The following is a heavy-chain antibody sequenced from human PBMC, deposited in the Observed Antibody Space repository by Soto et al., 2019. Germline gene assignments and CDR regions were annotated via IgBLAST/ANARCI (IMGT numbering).Heavy chain of an antibody. Sequence: GGCLRLSCAADGFTFSNALMTWGRQAPGKGLEWVGRIKSKSDGATTDYAAPVRGRFIISRDDSKNTLYLQMNSLKTEDTAVYYCTTGLTIFGVVIDPWGQGTLVTVSS. D-gene: IGHD3-3*01. J-gene: IGHJ5*02. CDR3: TTGLTIFGVVIDP. CDR2: IKSKSDGATT. V-gene: IGHV3-15*01. CDR1: GFTFSNAL.